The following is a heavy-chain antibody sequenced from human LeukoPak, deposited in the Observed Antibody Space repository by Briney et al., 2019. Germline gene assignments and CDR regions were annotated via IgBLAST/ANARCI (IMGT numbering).Heavy chain of an antibody. CDR2: IKQDGSEK. J-gene: IGHJ6*03. D-gene: IGHD6-6*01. Sequence: GGSLRLSCAASGFTLISYWMTWVRQAPGKGLEWVANIKQDGSEKYYVDSVKGRFTISRDNAKNSLYLQMNSLRDEDTAVYYCARADSSIAARLSRSSIFNYYYYMDVWGKGTTVTVSS. V-gene: IGHV3-7*01. CDR3: ARADSSIAARLSRSSIFNYYYYMDV. CDR1: GFTLISYW.